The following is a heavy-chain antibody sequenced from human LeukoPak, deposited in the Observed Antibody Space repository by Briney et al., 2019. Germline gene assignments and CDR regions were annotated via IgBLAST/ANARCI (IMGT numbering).Heavy chain of an antibody. V-gene: IGHV3-23*01. CDR1: GFTFSSYA. D-gene: IGHD6-13*01. CDR3: AKESKASWYYFDY. Sequence: GGSLRLSCAASGFTFSSYAMSWVCQAPGKGLEWVSAISGSGGSTYYADSVKGRFTISRDNSKNTLYLQMNSLRAEDTAIYYCAKESKASWYYFDYWGQGTLVTVSS. J-gene: IGHJ4*02. CDR2: ISGSGGST.